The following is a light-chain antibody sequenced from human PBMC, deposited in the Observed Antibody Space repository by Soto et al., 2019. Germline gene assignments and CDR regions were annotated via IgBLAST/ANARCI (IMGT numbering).Light chain of an antibody. CDR2: GAS. CDR3: QQYGSSPRFT. J-gene: IGKJ3*01. V-gene: IGKV3-20*01. Sequence: EIVLTQSPGTLSLSPGERATLSCRASQSVSSSYLAWYQQKPGQAPRLLIYGASRRATGIPDRVSGSGSGTDFTLTISRLDPEDFAVYYYQQYGSSPRFTFGPGPNVDIK. CDR1: QSVSSSY.